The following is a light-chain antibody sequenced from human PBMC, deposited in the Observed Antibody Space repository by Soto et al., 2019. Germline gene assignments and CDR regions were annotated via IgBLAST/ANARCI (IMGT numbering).Light chain of an antibody. CDR2: DVS. CDR3: SSYTRSSTLVV. Sequence: QSALTQPASVSGSPGQSITISCTGTSSDVGGYNYVSWYQQHPGKAPKLMIYDVSNRPSGVSNRFSGSKSGNTASLTISGLQAEDEADYYCSSYTRSSTLVVFGGGTMLTVL. J-gene: IGLJ2*01. V-gene: IGLV2-14*01. CDR1: SSDVGGYNY.